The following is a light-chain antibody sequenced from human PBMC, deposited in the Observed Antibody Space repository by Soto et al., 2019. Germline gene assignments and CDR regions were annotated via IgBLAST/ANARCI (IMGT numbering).Light chain of an antibody. Sequence: EIVMTQSPAILSVSPGERATLSCRASQSVRNNLVWYQQRPGQAPRLLIYDASTRATGVPARFSGSGSGTEFTLTISSLQSEDFAVYCCQQHTNWPTFGQGTKVDI. CDR3: QQHTNWPT. CDR1: QSVRNN. CDR2: DAS. V-gene: IGKV3-15*01. J-gene: IGKJ1*01.